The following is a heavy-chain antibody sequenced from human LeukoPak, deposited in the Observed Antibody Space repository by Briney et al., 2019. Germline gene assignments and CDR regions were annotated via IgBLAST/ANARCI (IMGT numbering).Heavy chain of an antibody. Sequence: PGGSLRLSCAASGFTVSSNYMSWARQAPGKGLEWVSIIYSDSNTDYADSVKGRFTISRDSSKNSLYLQLNSLRAEDTAGYYCARGGIWGHAFDIWGQGTVVTVSS. CDR3: ARGGIWGHAFDI. CDR2: IYSDSNT. CDR1: GFTVSSNY. V-gene: IGHV3-66*01. D-gene: IGHD2-15*01. J-gene: IGHJ3*02.